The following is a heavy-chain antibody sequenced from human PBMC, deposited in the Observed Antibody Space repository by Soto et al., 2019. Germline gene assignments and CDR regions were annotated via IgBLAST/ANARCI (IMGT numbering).Heavy chain of an antibody. CDR2: ISSSSSYI. V-gene: IGHV3-21*01. J-gene: IGHJ4*02. CDR3: ARGVADFWSGYPQGGFDY. CDR1: GFTFSSYS. Sequence: EVQLVESGGGLVKPGGSLRLSCAASGFTFSSYSMNWVRQAPGKGLEWASSISSSSSYIYYADSVKGRFTISRDNAKNSLYLQMNSLRAEDTAVYYCARGVADFWSGYPQGGFDYWGQGTLVTVSS. D-gene: IGHD3-3*01.